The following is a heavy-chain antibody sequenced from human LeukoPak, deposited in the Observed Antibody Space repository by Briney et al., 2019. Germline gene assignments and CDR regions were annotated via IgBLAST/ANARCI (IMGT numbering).Heavy chain of an antibody. V-gene: IGHV4-59*08. Sequence: SETLSLTCAVYGGSFSGYWQWIRQPPGKGLEWVGYIYNSGNNHYNSSLKSRVTISIDTSKNQFSLKLASVTAADTAVYYCATRGYWGQGTLVAVSS. CDR3: ATRGY. CDR1: GGSFSGY. D-gene: IGHD3-10*01. CDR2: IYNSGNN. J-gene: IGHJ4*02.